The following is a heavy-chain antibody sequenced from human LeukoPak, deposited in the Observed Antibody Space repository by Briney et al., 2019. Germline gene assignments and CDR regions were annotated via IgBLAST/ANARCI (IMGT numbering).Heavy chain of an antibody. D-gene: IGHD3-10*02. CDR1: GFTFDDYA. Sequence: GGSLRLSCAASGFTFDDYAMHWVRQTPRKGLEWVSGISWNSGNIGYADSVKGRFTISRDNARNSLYLQMNSLRAEDTALYYCAKDITHETVMFSFASWGQGTLVTVSS. J-gene: IGHJ4*02. V-gene: IGHV3-9*01. CDR3: AKDITHETVMFSFAS. CDR2: ISWNSGNI.